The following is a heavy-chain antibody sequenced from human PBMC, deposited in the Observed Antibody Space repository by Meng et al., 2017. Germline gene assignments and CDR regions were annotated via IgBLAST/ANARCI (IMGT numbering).Heavy chain of an antibody. CDR3: ASLLWFGESGVDY. J-gene: IGHJ4*02. CDR2: IWYDGSNK. Sequence: GESLKISCATSGFTFSSYGMHWVRQAPGMGLEWVAVIWYDGSNKYYADSVKGRFTISRDNSKNTLFLQMNSLRVEDTAVYYCASLLWFGESGVDYWGQGTLVTVSS. V-gene: IGHV3-33*01. D-gene: IGHD3-10*01. CDR1: GFTFSSYG.